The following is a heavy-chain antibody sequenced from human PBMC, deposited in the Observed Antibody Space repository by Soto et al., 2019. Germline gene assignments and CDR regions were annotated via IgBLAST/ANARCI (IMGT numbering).Heavy chain of an antibody. D-gene: IGHD2-8*01. Sequence: EVQLVESGGGLVQPGGSLRLSCAASGFTFSSYWMHWVRQAPGKGLVWVSRINPGGSITAYADSVMGRFTISSDNAKNTLYLQMNSLTGDDTAVYYCARVPTGQYGVWNYWGQGTLVTVSS. CDR1: GFTFSSYW. J-gene: IGHJ4*02. V-gene: IGHV3-74*01. CDR3: ARVPTGQYGVWNY. CDR2: INPGGSIT.